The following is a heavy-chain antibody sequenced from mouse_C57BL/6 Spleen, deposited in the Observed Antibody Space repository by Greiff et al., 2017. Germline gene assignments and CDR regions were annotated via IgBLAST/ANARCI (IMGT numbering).Heavy chain of an antibody. CDR3: ARGPLNGAMDY. CDR2: INPSTGGT. J-gene: IGHJ4*01. Sequence: EVQLQESGPELVKPGASVKISCKASGYSFTGYYMHWVKQSSEKSLEWIGEINPSTGGTSYNQKFKGKATLTVDKSSSTAYMQLKSLTSEDSAVYYCARGPLNGAMDYWGQGTSVTVSS. D-gene: IGHD1-2*01. V-gene: IGHV1-43*01. CDR1: GYSFTGYY.